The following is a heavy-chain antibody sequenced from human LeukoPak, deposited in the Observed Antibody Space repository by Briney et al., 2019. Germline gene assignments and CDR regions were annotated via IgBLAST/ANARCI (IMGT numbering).Heavy chain of an antibody. D-gene: IGHD5-12*01. Sequence: GGSLRLSCTASGFTFSSHWMTWVRQPPGKGLEWVANIKEDGSVKYYVDSVKGRFSNSRDNTKSALYLQMDSLRADDTAVYFCARDSTWRLDYWGQGTLITVSS. J-gene: IGHJ4*02. CDR1: GFTFSSHW. CDR3: ARDSTWRLDY. V-gene: IGHV3-7*03. CDR2: IKEDGSVK.